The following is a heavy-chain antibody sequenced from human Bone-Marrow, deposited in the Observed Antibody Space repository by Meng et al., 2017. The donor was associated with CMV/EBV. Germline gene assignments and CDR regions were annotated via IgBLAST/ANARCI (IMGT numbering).Heavy chain of an antibody. CDR1: GGTFSSFA. D-gene: IGHD4-11*01. CDR3: ATASFDYNPVSFVGYYYGMDV. Sequence: SVKVSCKASGGTFSSFAITWVRQAPGQGLEWMGGIIPIFGTANYAQKFQGRVTITTDESTGTAYMELSSLRSEDTAVYYCATASFDYNPVSFVGYYYGMDVWGQGTTVTVSS. V-gene: IGHV1-69*05. CDR2: IIPIFGTA. J-gene: IGHJ6*02.